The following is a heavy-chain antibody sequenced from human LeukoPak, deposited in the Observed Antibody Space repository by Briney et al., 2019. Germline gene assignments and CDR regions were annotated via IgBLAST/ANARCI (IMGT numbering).Heavy chain of an antibody. CDR1: RFSFRIYT. CDR3: SRGGGGVSYKRENDY. Sequence: WRSLTLSCGASRFSFRIYTLHWVRQAPGKGLEWVALISYDGSNHYYADSVRGRFTISRDNSKNTLYLQMNSMRLEDAAAYYCSRGGGGVSYKRENDYWGQGTLVTVSS. CDR2: ISYDGSNH. J-gene: IGHJ4*02. V-gene: IGHV3-30*04. D-gene: IGHD2-15*01.